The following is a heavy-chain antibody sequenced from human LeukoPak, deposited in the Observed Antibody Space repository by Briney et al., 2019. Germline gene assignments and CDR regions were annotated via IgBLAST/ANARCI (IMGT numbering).Heavy chain of an antibody. J-gene: IGHJ4*02. V-gene: IGHV3-23*01. CDR3: AKDLWGAAAGLGFDY. Sequence: GGSLRLSCAASGFXFSTYAISWVRQAPGKGLEWVSGISNSGDSTYYADSVKGRFAISRDNSKNTLYLQMSSLRGEDTAMYYCAKDLWGAAAGLGFDYWGQGMLVTVST. CDR1: GFXFSTYA. CDR2: ISNSGDST. D-gene: IGHD6-13*01.